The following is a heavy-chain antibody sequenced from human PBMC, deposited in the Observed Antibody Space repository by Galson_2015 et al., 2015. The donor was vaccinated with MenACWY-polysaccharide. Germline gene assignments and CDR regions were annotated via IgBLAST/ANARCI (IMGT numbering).Heavy chain of an antibody. CDR2: VYWDDDK. V-gene: IGHV2-5*02. D-gene: IGHD3-3*01. J-gene: IGHJ4*02. CDR1: GLSLSTSGVG. Sequence: PALVKPTQTLTLTCTFSGLSLSTSGVGVGWLRQPPGKAPEWLALVYWDDDKRYSPSLTNRVTVTKDTSKNQVVLSMTNMDPAGTATYFCAHRKLITVFGLVTDVGLYFDYWSQGTLVTVSS. CDR3: AHRKLITVFGLVTDVGLYFDY.